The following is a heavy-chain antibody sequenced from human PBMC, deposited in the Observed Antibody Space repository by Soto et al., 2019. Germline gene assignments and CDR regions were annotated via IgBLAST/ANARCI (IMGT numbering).Heavy chain of an antibody. J-gene: IGHJ4*02. V-gene: IGHV4-4*02. CDR1: GGPISNSNW. Sequence: QVQLQESGPGLVKPSGTLSLTCAVFGGPISNSNWWPWVRQPPGKGRDWTGEIWNSGSTNSNASLMGRVTVSVDKANNQSSLKLSAVNAANTTVYYCALGQIVGAAIWGQGTLVTVSS. D-gene: IGHD1-26*01. CDR2: IWNSGST. CDR3: ALGQIVGAAI.